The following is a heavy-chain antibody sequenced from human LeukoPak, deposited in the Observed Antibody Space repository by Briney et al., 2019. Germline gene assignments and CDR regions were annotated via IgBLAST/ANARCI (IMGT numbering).Heavy chain of an antibody. V-gene: IGHV4-38-2*02. CDR2: IYHSGST. J-gene: IGHJ6*03. CDR1: GYSISSGYY. CDR3: ARSTSYHTTYYYYYYMDV. Sequence: SETLSLTCTVSGYSISSGYYWGWIRQPPGKGLEWIGSIYHSGSTYYNPSLKSRVTISVDTSKNQFSLKLSSVTAADTAVYYCARSTSYHTTYYYYYYMDVWGKGTTVTVSS. D-gene: IGHD1-26*01.